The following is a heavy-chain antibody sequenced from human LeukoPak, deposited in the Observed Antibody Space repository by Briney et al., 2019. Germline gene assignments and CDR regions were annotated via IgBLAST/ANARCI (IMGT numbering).Heavy chain of an antibody. CDR1: GFTFSSYD. J-gene: IGHJ6*02. V-gene: IGHV3-13*01. Sequence: GGSLRLSCAASGFTFSSYDMHWVRQATGKGLEWVSAIGTAGDTYYPGSVKGRFTISRENAKNSLYLQMNSLRAGDTAVYYCARARPGDYGMDVWGQGTTVTVSS. CDR3: ARARPGDYGMDV. D-gene: IGHD3-10*01. CDR2: IGTAGDT.